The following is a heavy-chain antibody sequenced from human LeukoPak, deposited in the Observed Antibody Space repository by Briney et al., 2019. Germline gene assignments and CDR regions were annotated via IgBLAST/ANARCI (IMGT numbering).Heavy chain of an antibody. V-gene: IGHV3-23*01. CDR1: GFTFSSYA. CDR3: AKEVRPIWFGGLLAPPGDMDV. J-gene: IGHJ6*03. CDR2: ISGSGGST. Sequence: GGSLRLSCAASGFTFSSYAMSWVRQAPGKGLEWVSAISGSGGSTYYADSVKGRFTISRDNSKNTLYLQMNSLRAEDTAIYYCAKEVRPIWFGGLLAPPGDMDVWGKGTTVTVSS. D-gene: IGHD3-10*01.